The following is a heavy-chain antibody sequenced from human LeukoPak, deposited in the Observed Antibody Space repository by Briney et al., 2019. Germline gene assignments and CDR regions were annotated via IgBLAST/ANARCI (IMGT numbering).Heavy chain of an antibody. D-gene: IGHD4-17*01. Sequence: GGSLRLSCTASGFTFTSYWMHWVRQAPGKGLLWVSRINTDETRTNYADSVKGRFTISRDNAKNTLYLQMDSLRAEDTAVYYCARGLLTQSTVTLGYWGQGTLVTVSS. V-gene: IGHV3-74*01. CDR3: ARGLLTQSTVTLGY. CDR2: INTDETRT. CDR1: GFTFTSYW. J-gene: IGHJ4*02.